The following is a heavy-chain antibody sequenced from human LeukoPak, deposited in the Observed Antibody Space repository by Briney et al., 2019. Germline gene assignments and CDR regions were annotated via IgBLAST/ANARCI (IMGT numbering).Heavy chain of an antibody. Sequence: ASVKVSCKASGYTFTSYAMHWVRQAPGQRLEWMGWINAGNGNTKYSQKFQGGVTITRDTSASTAYMELSSLRSEDTAVYYCARDALGGSYLYYYYYMDVWGKGTTVTVSS. J-gene: IGHJ6*03. CDR3: ARDALGGSYLYYYYYMDV. D-gene: IGHD1-26*01. CDR1: GYTFTSYA. CDR2: INAGNGNT. V-gene: IGHV1-3*01.